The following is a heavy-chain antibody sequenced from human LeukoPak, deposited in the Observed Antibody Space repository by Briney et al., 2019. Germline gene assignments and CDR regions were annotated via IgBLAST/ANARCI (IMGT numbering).Heavy chain of an antibody. J-gene: IGHJ4*02. V-gene: IGHV1-69*05. CDR2: IIPIFGTA. D-gene: IGHD3-22*01. CDR3: AISYSYDSSGYLVDY. CDR1: GGTFSSYA. Sequence: GASVKVSCKASGGTFSSYAISWVRQAPGQGLEWMGRIIPIFGTANYAQKFQGRVTITTDESTSTAYMELSSLRSEDTAVYYCAISYSYDSSGYLVDYWGQGTLVTVSS.